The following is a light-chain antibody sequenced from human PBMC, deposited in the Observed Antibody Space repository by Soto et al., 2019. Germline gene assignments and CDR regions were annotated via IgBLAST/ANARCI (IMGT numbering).Light chain of an antibody. CDR2: DAS. CDR3: QQFGTSPRT. J-gene: IGKJ4*01. V-gene: IGKV3D-20*01. CDR1: QIVASNT. Sequence: EIVLTQSPASLSLSPGDRATLSCGASQIVASNTLAWYQYKPGLSPRLLIYDASKRAADIPDRFSGSWSGTVFTLTISRVESEDSAVYYCQQFGTSPRTFGRGTKLE.